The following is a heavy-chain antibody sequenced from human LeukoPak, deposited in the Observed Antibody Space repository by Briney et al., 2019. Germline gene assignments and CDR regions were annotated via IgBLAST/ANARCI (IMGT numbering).Heavy chain of an antibody. J-gene: IGHJ4*02. V-gene: IGHV3-53*01. CDR2: IYSGGST. Sequence: GGSLRLSCAASGFTVSSNYMSWVRQAPGKGLEWVSVIYSGGSTYYADSVKGRFTISRDNSKNTLYLQMNSLRAEDTAVYYCAKWGIDSGYTFDYWGQGTLVTVSS. CDR1: GFTVSSNY. CDR3: AKWGIDSGYTFDY. D-gene: IGHD5-12*01.